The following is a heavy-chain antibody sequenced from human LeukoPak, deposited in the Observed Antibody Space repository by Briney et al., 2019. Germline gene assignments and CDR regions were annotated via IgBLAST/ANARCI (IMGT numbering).Heavy chain of an antibody. Sequence: GGSLRLSCAASGFTFSDYYMSWIRQAPGKGLGWVSYISSSGSTIYYADSVKGRFTISRDNAKNSLYLQMNSLRAEDTAVYYCARDALVTAILKIPPYFDYWGQGTLVTVSS. V-gene: IGHV3-11*01. J-gene: IGHJ4*02. CDR3: ARDALVTAILKIPPYFDY. D-gene: IGHD2-21*02. CDR2: ISSSGSTI. CDR1: GFTFSDYY.